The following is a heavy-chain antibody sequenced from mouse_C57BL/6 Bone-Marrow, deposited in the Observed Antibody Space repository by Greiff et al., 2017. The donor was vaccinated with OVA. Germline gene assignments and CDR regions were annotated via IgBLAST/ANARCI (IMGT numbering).Heavy chain of an antibody. CDR3: ARWNYWWFYAMDY. CDR2: INPSSGYT. V-gene: IGHV1-7*01. J-gene: IGHJ4*01. Sequence: QVHVKQSGAELAKPGASVKLSCKASGYTFTSYWMHWVKQRPGQGLEWIGYINPSSGYTKYNQKFKDKATLTADKSSSTAYMQLSSLTYEYSAVYYCARWNYWWFYAMDYWGKGTSGTVSS. CDR1: GYTFTSYW. D-gene: IGHD1-1*02.